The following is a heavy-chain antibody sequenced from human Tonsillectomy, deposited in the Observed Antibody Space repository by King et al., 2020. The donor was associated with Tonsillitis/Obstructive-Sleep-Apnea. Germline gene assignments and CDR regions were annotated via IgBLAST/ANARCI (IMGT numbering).Heavy chain of an antibody. J-gene: IGHJ4*02. D-gene: IGHD2-21*01. CDR3: AIEGDTNSFDY. V-gene: IGHV3-11*06. Sequence: VQLVESGGGLVKAGGSLRLSCAASGFTFSDYYMSWVRQAPGKGLEWVSYISSSSGYTNYADSVKGRFTISRDNTKNSLYLQMNSLRAEDTAVYYCAIEGDTNSFDYWGQGTLVTVSS. CDR1: GFTFSDYY. CDR2: ISSSSGYT.